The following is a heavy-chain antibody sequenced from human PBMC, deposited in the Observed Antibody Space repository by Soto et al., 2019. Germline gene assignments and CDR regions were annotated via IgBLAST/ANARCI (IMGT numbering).Heavy chain of an antibody. J-gene: IGHJ6*02. D-gene: IGHD4-17*01. Sequence: ASVKVSCKASGGTFSSYGISWVRQAPGQGLEWMGWISAYNGNTNYAQKLQGRVTMTTDTSTSTAYMELRSLRSDNTAVYYCARDCGDYSEYYYYYGMDVWGQGTTVTVSS. V-gene: IGHV1-18*01. CDR2: ISAYNGNT. CDR1: GGTFSSYG. CDR3: ARDCGDYSEYYYYYGMDV.